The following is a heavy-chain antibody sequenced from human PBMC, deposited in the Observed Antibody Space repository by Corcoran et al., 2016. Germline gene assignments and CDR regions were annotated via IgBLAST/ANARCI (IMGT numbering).Heavy chain of an antibody. J-gene: IGHJ6*02. Sequence: QVQLVQSGAEVKKPGSSVKVSCKASGGTFSSYAISWVRQAPGQGLEWMGGIIPIFGTANYAQKFQGRVTITADESTSTAYMELSSLRSEDTAVDYCARGIKATVTTSRSSPDYYYYGMDVWGQGTTVTVSS. CDR2: IIPIFGTA. CDR1: GGTFSSYA. D-gene: IGHD4-17*01. V-gene: IGHV1-69*01. CDR3: ARGIKATVTTSRSSPDYYYYGMDV.